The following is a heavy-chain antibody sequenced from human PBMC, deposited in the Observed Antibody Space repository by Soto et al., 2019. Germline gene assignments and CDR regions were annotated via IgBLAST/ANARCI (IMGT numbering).Heavy chain of an antibody. D-gene: IGHD3-16*01. CDR1: GYIFVNYG. Sequence: QVQLVQSGDEVKKPGASVKVSCKASGYIFVNYGIAWVRQXPXXXXXCLGWISPYTGNTHSASKVQGRLTMTTDTSTSTAYMDLGSLTSDDTAVYYCVMVDNYVTPTPQDVWGQGTTVTVSS. CDR3: VMVDNYVTPTPQDV. CDR2: ISPYTGNT. V-gene: IGHV1-18*01. J-gene: IGHJ6*02.